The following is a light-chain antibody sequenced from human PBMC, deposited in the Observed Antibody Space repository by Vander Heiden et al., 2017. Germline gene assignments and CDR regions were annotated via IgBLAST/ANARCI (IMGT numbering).Light chain of an antibody. CDR2: VAS. V-gene: IGKV3-15*01. CDR3: QQYNNWPPRYT. Sequence: EIVMTQPPATLSVSPGERATLSCRASQSVSSNLAWYQQKPGQAPRLLIYVASTRATGIPARFSGSGSGTEFTLTISSLQSEDFAVYYCQQYNNWPPRYTFGQGTKLEIK. J-gene: IGKJ2*01. CDR1: QSVSSN.